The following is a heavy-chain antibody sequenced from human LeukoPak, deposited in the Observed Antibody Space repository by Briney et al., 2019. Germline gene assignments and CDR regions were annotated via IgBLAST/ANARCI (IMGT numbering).Heavy chain of an antibody. CDR2: IKQDGSEK. CDR1: GFTFSSYW. Sequence: QSGGSLRLSCAASGFTFSSYWMSWVRQAPGRGLEWVASIKQDGSEKYYVDSVKGRFTISRDNAKNSLYLQMNSLRAEDTAVYYCARQSSGRYSGPFDYWGLGTLVTVSS. V-gene: IGHV3-7*01. J-gene: IGHJ4*02. D-gene: IGHD1-26*01. CDR3: ARQSSGRYSGPFDY.